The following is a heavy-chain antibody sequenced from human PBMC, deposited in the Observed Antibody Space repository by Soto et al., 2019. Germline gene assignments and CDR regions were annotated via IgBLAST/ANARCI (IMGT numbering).Heavy chain of an antibody. CDR2: INHSGST. D-gene: IGHD2-15*01. J-gene: IGHJ5*02. CDR1: GGSFSGYY. CDR3: ARGLRYCSGGSCPLPLTGGRGRWFDP. V-gene: IGHV4-34*01. Sequence: SETLSLTCAVYGGSFSGYYWSWIRQPPGKGLEWIGEINHSGSTNYNPSLKSRVTISVDTSKNQFSLKLGSVTAADTAVYYCARGLRYCSGGSCPLPLTGGRGRWFDPWGQGTLVTVSS.